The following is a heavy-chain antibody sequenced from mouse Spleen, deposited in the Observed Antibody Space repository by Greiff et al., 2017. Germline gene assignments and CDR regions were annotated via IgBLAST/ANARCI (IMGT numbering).Heavy chain of an antibody. CDR2: IHPNSGST. V-gene: IGHV1-64*01. CDR3: ARSEDYYYGSSYWYFDV. J-gene: IGHJ1*01. D-gene: IGHD1-1*01. CDR1: GYTFTSYW. Sequence: QVQLQQPGAELVKPGASVKLSCKASGYTFTSYWMHWVKQRPGQGLEWIGMIHPNSGSTNYNEKFKSKATLTVDKSSSTAYMQLSSLTSEDSAVYYCARSEDYYYGSSYWYFDVWGAGTTVTVSS.